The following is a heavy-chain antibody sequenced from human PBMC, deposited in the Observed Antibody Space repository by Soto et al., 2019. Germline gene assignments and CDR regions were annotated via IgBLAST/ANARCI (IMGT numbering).Heavy chain of an antibody. V-gene: IGHV3-74*01. CDR3: ARGHDFWSGSHFFDY. D-gene: IGHD3-3*01. CDR2: INNDGSST. Sequence: GGSLRLSCAASGFTFSSYWMHWVRQAPGKGLVWVSHINNDGSSTTYADFVKGRFTISRDNAKKTLYLQMNSLRAEDTAVYFCARGHDFWSGSHFFDYWGQGTLVTVSS. J-gene: IGHJ4*02. CDR1: GFTFSSYW.